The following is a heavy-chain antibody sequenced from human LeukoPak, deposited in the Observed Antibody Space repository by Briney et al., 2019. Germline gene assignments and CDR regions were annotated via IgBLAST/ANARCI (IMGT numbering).Heavy chain of an antibody. J-gene: IGHJ4*02. CDR1: GFTFSSFR. Sequence: GGSLRLSCAASGFTFSSFRMNWVRQAPGKGLEWVSSISGSSSDIYYADSVKGRFTISRDNAKNSLYLQMNSLRDEDTAVYYCAEDLVWYFDYWGQGTLVTVSS. V-gene: IGHV3-21*04. CDR2: ISGSSSDI. CDR3: AEDLVWYFDY.